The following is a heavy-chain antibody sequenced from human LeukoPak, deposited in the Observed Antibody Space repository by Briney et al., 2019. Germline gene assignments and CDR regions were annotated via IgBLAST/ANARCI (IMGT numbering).Heavy chain of an antibody. Sequence: SETLSLTSTVSGGSINSYYWNWIRQPAGKGLEWIGRIYTSGSTNYNPSLKSRVTMSVDTSKNQFSLRLNSVTAADTAVYYCASGAANSVQDYWGQGILVTVSS. CDR2: IYTSGST. J-gene: IGHJ4*02. CDR3: ASGAANSVQDY. V-gene: IGHV4-4*07. CDR1: GGSINSYY. D-gene: IGHD6-25*01.